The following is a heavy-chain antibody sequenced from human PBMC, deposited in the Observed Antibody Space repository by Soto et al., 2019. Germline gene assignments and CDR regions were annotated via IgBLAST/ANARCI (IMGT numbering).Heavy chain of an antibody. V-gene: IGHV5-51*01. J-gene: IGHJ4*02. D-gene: IGHD6-19*01. CDR2: IYPGDSDS. CDR1: GYSFTTYW. Sequence: PGESLKISCKGFGYSFTTYWIGWVRQMPGKGLEWMGIIYPGDSDSRYSPSFQGQVTISADKSISTAYLQWNSLKASDTAMYYCARPLLVGPINSGCYFDYWGQGTLVTVSS. CDR3: ARPLLVGPINSGCYFDY.